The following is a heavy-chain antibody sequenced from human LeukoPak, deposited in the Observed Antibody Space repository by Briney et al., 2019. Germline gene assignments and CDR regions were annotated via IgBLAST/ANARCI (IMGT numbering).Heavy chain of an antibody. D-gene: IGHD2-21*02. V-gene: IGHV4-34*01. J-gene: IGHJ4*02. Sequence: SETLSLTCAVYGESFSGYYWSWIRQPPGKGLEWIGEINHSGSTNYNPSLKSRVTISVDTSKNQFSLKLSSVTAADTAVYYCARGPGDCGGDCYFHYFDYWGQGTLVTVSS. CDR3: ARGPGDCGGDCYFHYFDY. CDR2: INHSGST. CDR1: GESFSGYY.